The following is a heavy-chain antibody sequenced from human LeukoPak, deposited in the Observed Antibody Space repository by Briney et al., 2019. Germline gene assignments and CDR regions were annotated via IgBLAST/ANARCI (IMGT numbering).Heavy chain of an antibody. Sequence: GGSLRLSCAASGFTFSSYAMSWARQAPGKGLEWVSVISGSGGSTYYADSVKGRFTISRDNSKNTLYLQMNSLRAEDTAVYYCTRAARTNYYYYGMDVWGQGTTVTVSS. D-gene: IGHD6-6*01. J-gene: IGHJ6*02. CDR3: TRAARTNYYYYGMDV. CDR2: ISGSGGST. CDR1: GFTFSSYA. V-gene: IGHV3-23*01.